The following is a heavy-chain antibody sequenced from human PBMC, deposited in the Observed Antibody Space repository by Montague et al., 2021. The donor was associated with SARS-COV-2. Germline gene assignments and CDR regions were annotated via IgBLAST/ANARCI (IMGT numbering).Heavy chain of an antibody. D-gene: IGHD2-2*01. CDR3: ARVPYRLLFVPRYYGMDV. Sequence: SETLSLTCAVYGGSLSGYYWSWIRQPPGEGLEWIAEVSHSGSTSYNPSLKSRVTISVDTSKNQFSLKLSSATAADTAVYYCARVPYRLLFVPRYYGMDVWGHGTPVTVSS. CDR1: GGSLSGYY. J-gene: IGHJ6*02. CDR2: VSHSGST. V-gene: IGHV4-34*01.